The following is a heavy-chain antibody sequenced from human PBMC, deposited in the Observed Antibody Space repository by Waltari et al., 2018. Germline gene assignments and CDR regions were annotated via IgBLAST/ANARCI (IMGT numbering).Heavy chain of an antibody. CDR1: GGSISSSSYY. CDR2: IYYSGRN. D-gene: IGHD6-13*01. Sequence: QLQLQESGPGLVKPSETLSLTCTVSGGSISSSSYYWGWIRQPPGKGLEWIGSIYYSGRNYYNPSLKSRVTISVDTSKNQFSRKLSSVTAADTAVYYCARGYNSSWYRAYFDYWGQGTLVTVSS. V-gene: IGHV4-39*01. J-gene: IGHJ4*02. CDR3: ARGYNSSWYRAYFDY.